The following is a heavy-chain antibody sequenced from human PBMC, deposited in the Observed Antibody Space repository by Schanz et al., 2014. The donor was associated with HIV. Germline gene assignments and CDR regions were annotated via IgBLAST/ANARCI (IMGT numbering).Heavy chain of an antibody. V-gene: IGHV3-30-3*02. Sequence: QVQLVESGGGVVQPGRSLRLSCAASGFTFRHYAIHWVRQAPGKGLEWVAVISLDGDNKYYADSVKGRFTISRDNSKNTLYLQMNSLRAEDTAVYYCTKEVPPDVWGQGTTVTVSS. CDR2: ISLDGDNK. D-gene: IGHD1-1*01. J-gene: IGHJ6*02. CDR1: GFTFRHYA. CDR3: TKEVPPDV.